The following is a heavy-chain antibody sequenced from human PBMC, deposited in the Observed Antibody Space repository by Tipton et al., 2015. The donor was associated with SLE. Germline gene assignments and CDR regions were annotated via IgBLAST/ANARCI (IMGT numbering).Heavy chain of an antibody. J-gene: IGHJ6*02. CDR1: GGSIRSYY. CDR2: IYHSGIT. V-gene: IGHV4-59*12. Sequence: TLSLTCTVSGGSIRSYYWTWIRQPPGKRLEWIAYIYHSGITNYNPSLQSRVTISVGKSKNQVSLKLSSVTAADTAVYYCARDRIPVYSGSYLAGFYYGMDVWGQGTAVTVSS. D-gene: IGHD1-26*01. CDR3: ARDRIPVYSGSYLAGFYYGMDV.